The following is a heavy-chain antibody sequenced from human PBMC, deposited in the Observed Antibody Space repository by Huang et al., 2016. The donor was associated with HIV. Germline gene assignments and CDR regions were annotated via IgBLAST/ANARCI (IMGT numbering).Heavy chain of an antibody. V-gene: IGHV1-24*01. J-gene: IGHJ3*02. CDR3: ATSTPDVGAGVLRSAFDI. D-gene: IGHD2-15*01. CDR1: GCTVSDLS. Sequence: QVQLVESGAELKKPGASVRVSCKVSGCTVSDLSLHWVQQAPEKGLEGMGGLDAEGGETSYEQRLQGRVTMTEETSTGTANKGLRSRGTEDTAVYYGATSTPDVGAGVLRSAFDIWGQGTMVTVSS. CDR2: LDAEGGET.